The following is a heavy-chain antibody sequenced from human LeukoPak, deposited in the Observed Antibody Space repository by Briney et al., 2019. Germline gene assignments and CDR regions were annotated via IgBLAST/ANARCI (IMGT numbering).Heavy chain of an antibody. CDR3: ARSCPSSSSSYYYYYMDV. CDR1: GYTFTGYY. Sequence: ASVKVSCTASGYTFTGYYMNWVRQAPGQGLEWMGWINTTSGGTNYADKVKGRVTMTRDNSNSTAYMELSRLIADDTAVYYCARSCPSSSSSYYYYYMDVWGKGTTVTVSS. CDR2: INTTSGGT. V-gene: IGHV1-2*02. D-gene: IGHD6-6*01. J-gene: IGHJ6*03.